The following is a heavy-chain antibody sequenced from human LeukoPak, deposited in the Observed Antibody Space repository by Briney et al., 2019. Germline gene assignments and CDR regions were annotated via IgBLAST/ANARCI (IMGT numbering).Heavy chain of an antibody. CDR3: ARRTDYYYGMDV. V-gene: IGHV4-59*08. Sequence: KPSETLSLTCTVSGGSISSYYWSWIRQPPGKGLEWIGYIYYSGSTNYNPSLKSRVTISVDTSKNQFSLELSSVTAADTAVYYCARRTDYYYGMDVWGQGTTVTVSS. CDR1: GGSISSYY. J-gene: IGHJ6*02. CDR2: IYYSGST.